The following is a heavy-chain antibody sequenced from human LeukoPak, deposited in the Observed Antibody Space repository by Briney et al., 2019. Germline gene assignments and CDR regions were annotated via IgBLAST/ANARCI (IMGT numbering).Heavy chain of an antibody. J-gene: IGHJ6*02. V-gene: IGHV3-48*03. D-gene: IGHD2-2*01. CDR2: ISSSGSTI. CDR3: ARDGTPVGYCSSTSCYLYGMDV. CDR1: GFTFSSYE. Sequence: GGSLRLSCAASGFTFSSYEMNWVRQAPGKGLEWVSYISSSGSTIYYADSVKGRFTISGDNAKNSLYLQMNSLRAEDTAVYYCARDGTPVGYCSSTSCYLYGMDVWGQGTTVTVSS.